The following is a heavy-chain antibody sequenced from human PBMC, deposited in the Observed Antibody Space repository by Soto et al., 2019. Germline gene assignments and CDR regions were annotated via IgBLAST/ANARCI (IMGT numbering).Heavy chain of an antibody. J-gene: IGHJ4*02. V-gene: IGHV1-69*13. D-gene: IGHD1-1*01. CDR2: IIPIFETT. CDR3: ARANWNGSFDF. CDR1: GGTFSSYL. Sequence: SVKVSCKVSGGTFSSYLFNWVRQAPGQGLEWMGGIIPIFETTHYAQKFRGRLTITADDSSTTASMDLTSLTSADTAIYYCARANWNGSFDFWGQGTPVTVSS.